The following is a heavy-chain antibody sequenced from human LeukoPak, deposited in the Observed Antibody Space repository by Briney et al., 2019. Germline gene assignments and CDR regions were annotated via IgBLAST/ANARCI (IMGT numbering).Heavy chain of an antibody. D-gene: IGHD2/OR15-2a*01. CDR2: ISAYNGNT. J-gene: IGHJ6*02. Sequence: ALVKVSCKASGYTFTSYGISWVRQAPGQGLEWMGWISAYNGNTNYAQKLQGRVTMTTDTSTSTAYMELRSLRSDDTAVYYCARDRDGSPGFYAPMDVWGQGTTVTVSS. CDR3: ARDRDGSPGFYAPMDV. V-gene: IGHV1-18*01. CDR1: GYTFTSYG.